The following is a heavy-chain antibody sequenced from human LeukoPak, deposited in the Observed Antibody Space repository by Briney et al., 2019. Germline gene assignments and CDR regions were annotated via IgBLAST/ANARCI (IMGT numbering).Heavy chain of an antibody. Sequence: SETLSLTCAVYGESFSGYYWSWIRQPPGKGLEWIGEINHSGSTNYNPSLKSRVTISIDRSKNQFSVKLNSVTAADTAVYHCARLGASESYYGSVDSWGPGTLVTVSS. J-gene: IGHJ4*02. D-gene: IGHD3-10*01. CDR3: ARLGASESYYGSVDS. CDR1: GESFSGYY. CDR2: INHSGST. V-gene: IGHV4-34*01.